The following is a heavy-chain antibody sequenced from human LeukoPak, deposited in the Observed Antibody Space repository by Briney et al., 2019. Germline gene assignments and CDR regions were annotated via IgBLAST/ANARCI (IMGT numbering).Heavy chain of an antibody. D-gene: IGHD1-26*01. CDR2: IYTSGST. CDR3: ARDTGSYYGDY. V-gene: IGHV4-61*02. J-gene: IGHJ4*02. CDR1: GASISSGSHY. Sequence: PSQTLSLTCTVSGASISSGSHYWSWIRQPAGKGLEWIGRIYTSGSTNYNPSLKSRVTISVDTSKNQFSLKLSSVTAADTAVYYCARDTGSYYGDYWGQGTLVTVSS.